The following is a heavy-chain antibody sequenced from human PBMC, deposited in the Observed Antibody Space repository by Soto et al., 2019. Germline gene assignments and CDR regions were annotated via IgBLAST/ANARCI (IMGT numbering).Heavy chain of an antibody. CDR1: GVPVSSPARA. CDR2: MYYSGRT. Sequence: QVQLQESGPGLVKPSETLSLTGNAFGVPVSSPARAWPWVGQPPGKGLEWIAYMYYSGRTEYNPSLGGRASMSIEASKNQFSLRLYTVTAADTAVYYCARDRPAMGADYWSRGTLVTVSS. V-gene: IGHV4-61*08. D-gene: IGHD3-16*01. CDR3: ARDRPAMGADY. J-gene: IGHJ4*02.